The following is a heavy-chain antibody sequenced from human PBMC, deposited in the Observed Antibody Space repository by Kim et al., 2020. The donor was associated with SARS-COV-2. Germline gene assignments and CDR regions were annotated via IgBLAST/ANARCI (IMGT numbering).Heavy chain of an antibody. J-gene: IGHJ4*02. Sequence: QKLQGRVPITADESTSTAYMELSSLRSEDTAVYYCAREFGLGGWTNDFDYWGQGTLVTVSS. CDR3: AREFGLGGWTNDFDY. V-gene: IGHV1-69*01. D-gene: IGHD6-19*01.